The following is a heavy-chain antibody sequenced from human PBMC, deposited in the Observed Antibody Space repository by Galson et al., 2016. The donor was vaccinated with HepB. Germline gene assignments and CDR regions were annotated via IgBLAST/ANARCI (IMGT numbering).Heavy chain of an antibody. Sequence: SLRLSCAASGFTFTNAWMNWVRQTPGKGLEWVGRIKNNAEGGTADHAAPVKGRFTISRDDSKNTLYLQLNSLKTEDTAIYYCTTGSFRIAALDYWGQGTLVTVSS. V-gene: IGHV3-15*07. CDR3: TTGSFRIAALDY. CDR1: GFTFTNAW. J-gene: IGHJ4*02. CDR2: IKNNAEGGTA. D-gene: IGHD6-6*01.